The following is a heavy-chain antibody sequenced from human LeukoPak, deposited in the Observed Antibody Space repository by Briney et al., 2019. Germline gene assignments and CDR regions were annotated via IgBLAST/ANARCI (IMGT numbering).Heavy chain of an antibody. CDR1: GFTFSSYA. CDR2: ISYDGSNK. Sequence: GGSLRLSCAASGFTFSSYAMHWVRQAPGKGLEWVAVISYDGSNKYYADSVKGRFTISRDNSKNTLYLQMSSLRAEDTAVYYCAREGSWGSGIELYYYYGMDVWGQGTTVTVSS. J-gene: IGHJ6*02. CDR3: AREGSWGSGIELYYYYGMDV. V-gene: IGHV3-30-3*01. D-gene: IGHD3-10*01.